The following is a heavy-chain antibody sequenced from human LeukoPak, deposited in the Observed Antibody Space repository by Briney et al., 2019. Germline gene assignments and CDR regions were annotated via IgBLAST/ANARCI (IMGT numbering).Heavy chain of an antibody. V-gene: IGHV3-74*01. CDR1: GFTFSRYR. CDR3: ARVLSGSWDWFDP. CDR2: INPDGSTT. J-gene: IGHJ5*02. D-gene: IGHD3-22*01. Sequence: PGGSLRLSCAASGFTFSRYRIHWVRQAPGKGLEWVSRINPDGSTTTYADSVKGRFTISRDNAKNTVYLQMNSLRAEDTAVYYCARVLSGSWDWFDPWGQGTLVTVSS.